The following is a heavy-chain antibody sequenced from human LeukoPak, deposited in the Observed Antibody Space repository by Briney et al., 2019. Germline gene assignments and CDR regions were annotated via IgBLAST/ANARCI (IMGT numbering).Heavy chain of an antibody. V-gene: IGHV5-51*01. Sequence: GESLKISCKGSGYSFTNYWIGWVRQMPGKGLEWMGIVYPVDSDTRYSPSFQGQVTISADKSISTAYLQWSSLKASDAAMYYCARMVGWTGRYYDSSGYYYSDYWGQGTLVTVSS. CDR3: ARMVGWTGRYYDSSGYYYSDY. CDR2: VYPVDSDT. D-gene: IGHD3-22*01. J-gene: IGHJ4*02. CDR1: GYSFTNYW.